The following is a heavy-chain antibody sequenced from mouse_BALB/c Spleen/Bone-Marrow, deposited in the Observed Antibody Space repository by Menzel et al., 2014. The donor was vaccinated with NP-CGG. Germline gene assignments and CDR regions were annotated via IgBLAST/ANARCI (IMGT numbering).Heavy chain of an antibody. CDR1: GFNIKDYY. J-gene: IGHJ2*01. D-gene: IGHD1-1*01. Sequence: VQLQQSGAELVRPGALVKLSCKASGFNIKDYYMHWVKQRPEQGLEWIGWIDPENGNTIYDPKFQGKASITADTSSNTAYLQLSSLTSEDTAVYYCASYYVSSYDYFDYWGQGTTLTVSS. V-gene: IGHV14-1*02. CDR3: ASYYVSSYDYFDY. CDR2: IDPENGNT.